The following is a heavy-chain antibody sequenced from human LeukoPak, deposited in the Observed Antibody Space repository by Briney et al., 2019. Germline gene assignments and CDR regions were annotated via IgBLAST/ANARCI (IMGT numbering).Heavy chain of an antibody. D-gene: IGHD3-10*01. V-gene: IGHV4-30-4*08. CDR3: ARTSLGGAWFDP. CDR1: GGSISIGDYY. Sequence: PSETLSLTCTVSGGSISIGDYYWSWIRQPPGKGLEWIGYIYYNGSTYYNPSLKGRVTISVDTSKNQFSLKLSSVTAADTAVYYCARTSLGGAWFDPWGQGTLVTVSS. J-gene: IGHJ5*02. CDR2: IYYNGST.